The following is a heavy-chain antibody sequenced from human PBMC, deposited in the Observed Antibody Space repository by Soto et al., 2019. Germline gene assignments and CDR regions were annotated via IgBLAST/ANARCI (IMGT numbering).Heavy chain of an antibody. CDR2: ISSSGSTI. Sequence: EVQLVESGGGLVQPGGSLRLSCAASGFTFSSYEMNWVRQAPGKGLEWVSYISSSGSTIYYADSVKGRFTISRDNAKNSLYLQMNSLRAEDTAVYYCARGGEYYYYYGMDVWGQGTTVTVSS. J-gene: IGHJ6*02. D-gene: IGHD4-17*01. CDR3: ARGGEYYYYYGMDV. V-gene: IGHV3-48*03. CDR1: GFTFSSYE.